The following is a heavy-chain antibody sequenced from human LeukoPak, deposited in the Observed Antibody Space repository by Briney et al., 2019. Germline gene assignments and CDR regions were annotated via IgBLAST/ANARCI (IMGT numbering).Heavy chain of an antibody. CDR1: GFTFSSYA. CDR3: ARDGPASTYYYDSSGYYSLGY. CDR2: ISGSGGST. J-gene: IGHJ4*02. D-gene: IGHD3-22*01. Sequence: GGSLRLSCAASGFTFSSYAMSWVRQAPGKGLEWVSAISGSGGSTYYADSVKGRFTISRDNAKNSLYLQMNSLRAEDTAVYYCARDGPASTYYYDSSGYYSLGYWGQGTLVTVSS. V-gene: IGHV3-23*01.